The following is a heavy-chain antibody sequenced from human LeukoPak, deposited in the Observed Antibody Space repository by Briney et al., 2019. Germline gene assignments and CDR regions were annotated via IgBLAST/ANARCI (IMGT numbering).Heavy chain of an antibody. Sequence: PGGSLRLSCAASGFTFSSYVMSWVRQAPGKGLEWVSAISGGGGRTYYADSVKGRFTISRDFSKNTVFLHMNSLRAEDTAMYYCARGHDRGYYDYFDYWGQGALVTVPS. CDR1: GFTFSSYV. V-gene: IGHV3-23*01. D-gene: IGHD3-3*01. CDR3: ARGHDRGYYDYFDY. J-gene: IGHJ4*02. CDR2: ISGGGGRT.